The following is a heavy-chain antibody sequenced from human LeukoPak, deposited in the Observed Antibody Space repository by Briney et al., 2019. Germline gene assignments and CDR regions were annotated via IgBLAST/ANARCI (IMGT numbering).Heavy chain of an antibody. CDR3: ARASSIAARSLDY. CDR1: GFTFSSYA. D-gene: IGHD6-6*01. J-gene: IGHJ4*02. Sequence: GGSLRLSCAASGFTFSSYAMHWVRQAPGKGLEWVAVISYDGSNKYYADSVKGRFTISRDDSKNTLYLQMNSLRAEDTAVYYCARASSIAARSLDYWGQGTLVTVSS. CDR2: ISYDGSNK. V-gene: IGHV3-30-3*01.